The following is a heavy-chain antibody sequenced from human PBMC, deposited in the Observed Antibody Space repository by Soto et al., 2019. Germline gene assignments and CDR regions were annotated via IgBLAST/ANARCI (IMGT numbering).Heavy chain of an antibody. J-gene: IGHJ4*02. CDR2: IYYSGYT. CDR3: ARCFSGNYPSRTEEQYYFDS. Sequence: SETLSLTCTVSGDSIRSYCWSWIRQPPGKGLEWIGYIYYSGYTSYSPSLKSRVTISVDTSKNQFSLKLNSVTAADTAVYYCARCFSGNYPSRTEEQYYFDSWGQGTLVTAPQ. D-gene: IGHD1-26*01. V-gene: IGHV4-59*01. CDR1: GDSIRSYC.